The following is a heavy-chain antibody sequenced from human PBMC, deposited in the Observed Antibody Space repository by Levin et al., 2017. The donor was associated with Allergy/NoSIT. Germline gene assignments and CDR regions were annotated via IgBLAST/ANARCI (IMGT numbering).Heavy chain of an antibody. J-gene: IGHJ4*02. CDR3: ARDHWSAGGSTGSFDY. V-gene: IGHV3-30-3*01. CDR2: ISYDGSNK. Sequence: GGSLRLSCAASGFTFSSYAMHWVRQAPGKGLEWVAVISYDGSNKYYADSVKGRFTISRDNSKNTLYLQMNSLRAEDTAVYYCARDHWSAGGSTGSFDYWGQGTLVTVSS. CDR1: GFTFSSYA. D-gene: IGHD2-15*01.